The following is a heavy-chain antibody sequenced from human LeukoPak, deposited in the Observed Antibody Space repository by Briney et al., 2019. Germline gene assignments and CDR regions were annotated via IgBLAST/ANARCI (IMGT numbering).Heavy chain of an antibody. Sequence: SETLSLTCTVSGGSISSYYWSWIRRPPGKGLEWIGYLYDSGSTNYNPSLKSRVTISVDTSKNQFSLKLSSVTAADTAVYYCASSYGAVAGSDAFDIWGQGTMVTVSS. D-gene: IGHD6-19*01. J-gene: IGHJ3*02. CDR1: GGSISSYY. V-gene: IGHV4-59*01. CDR3: ASSYGAVAGSDAFDI. CDR2: LYDSGST.